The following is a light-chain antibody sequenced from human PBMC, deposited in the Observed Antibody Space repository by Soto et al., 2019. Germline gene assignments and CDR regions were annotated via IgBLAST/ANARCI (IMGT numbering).Light chain of an antibody. J-gene: IGKJ1*01. CDR2: KAS. CDR3: QQYNSYSAWT. Sequence: DIQMTQSPSTLSATVGDRVTITFRASQSISSWLAWYQQKPGKAPKLLIYKASSLESGVPSRFSGSGSGTEFTLTISSLQPDDFATYYCQQYNSYSAWTFGQGTKLDTK. CDR1: QSISSW. V-gene: IGKV1-5*03.